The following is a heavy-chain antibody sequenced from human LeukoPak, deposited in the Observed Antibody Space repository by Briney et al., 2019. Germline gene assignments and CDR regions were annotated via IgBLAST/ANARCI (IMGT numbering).Heavy chain of an antibody. V-gene: IGHV3-23*01. CDR2: ISGSGGST. CDR1: GFTFSSYA. CDR3: AKALQWLGNFDY. D-gene: IGHD6-19*01. J-gene: IGHJ4*02. Sequence: GGSLRLSCAASGFTFSSYAMSWVRQAPGKGLEWVSDISGSGGSTYYADSVKGRFTISRDNSKNTLYLQMNSLRAEDTAVYYCAKALQWLGNFDYWGQGTLVTASS.